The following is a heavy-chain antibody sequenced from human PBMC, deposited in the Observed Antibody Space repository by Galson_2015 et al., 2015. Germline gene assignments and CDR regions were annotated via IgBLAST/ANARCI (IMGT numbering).Heavy chain of an antibody. J-gene: IGHJ4*02. CDR1: GYSFTSYW. CDR3: AKTPPYCSSTSCLDY. CDR2: IKQDGSEK. D-gene: IGHD2-2*01. Sequence: SGAEVKKPGESLTISCKGSGYSFTSYWMSWVRQAPGKGLEWVANIKQDGSEKYYVDSVKGRFTISRDNAKNSLYLQMNSLRAEDTAVYYCAKTPPYCSSTSCLDYWGQGTLVTVSS. V-gene: IGHV3-7*05.